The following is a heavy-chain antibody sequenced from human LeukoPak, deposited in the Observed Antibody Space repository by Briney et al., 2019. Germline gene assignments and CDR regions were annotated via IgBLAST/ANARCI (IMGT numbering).Heavy chain of an antibody. J-gene: IGHJ4*02. CDR1: EYKFTDDY. D-gene: IGHD3-16*01. V-gene: IGHV1-2*02. Sequence: ASVKVSCKASEYKFTDDYMHWVRQAPGQGLEFMGWINPDSGFTNYAQKFKGRVTMTRDTSISTAYLEVGSLTSDDTAVYYCAPTAEAYTSWWKVWGQGTLVTVSS. CDR2: INPDSGFT. CDR3: APTAEAYTSWWKV.